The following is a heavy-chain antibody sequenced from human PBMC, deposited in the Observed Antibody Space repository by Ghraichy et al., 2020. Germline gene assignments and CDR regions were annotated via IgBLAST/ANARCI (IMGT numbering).Heavy chain of an antibody. D-gene: IGHD4-17*01. CDR2: INPNSGGT. J-gene: IGHJ4*02. CDR1: GYTFTGYY. V-gene: IGHV1-2*04. CDR3: ARGDYGDSLDFDY. Sequence: ASVKVSCKASGYTFTGYYMHWVRQAPGQGLEWMGWINPNSGGTNYAQKFQGWVTMTRDTSISTAYMELSRLRSDDTAVYYCARGDYGDSLDFDYWGQGTLVTVSS.